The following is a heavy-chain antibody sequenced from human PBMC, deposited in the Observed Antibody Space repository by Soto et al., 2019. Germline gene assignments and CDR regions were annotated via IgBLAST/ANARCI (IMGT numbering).Heavy chain of an antibody. Sequence: PGGSLRLSCVGSGATFSSAWLTWVRQPPGKGLEWLGRIKSKTDGGTADYAAPVKGRFTISRDDSRSTLYLQMNSLETGDTAVYFCCHASRDIWGQGTMVTVSS. CDR1: GATFSSAW. CDR2: IKSKTDGGTA. V-gene: IGHV3-15*05. J-gene: IGHJ3*02. CDR3: CHASRDI.